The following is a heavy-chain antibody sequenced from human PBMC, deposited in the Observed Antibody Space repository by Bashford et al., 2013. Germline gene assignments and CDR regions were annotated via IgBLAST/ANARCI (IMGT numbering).Heavy chain of an antibody. D-gene: IGHD6-19*01. CDR1: GYKFSSYW. CDR3: ARQFVVEQWLVGFDH. CDR2: IYPGDSET. V-gene: IGHV5-51*01. J-gene: IGHJ4*02. Sequence: GESLKISCKGSGYKFSSYWVGWVRQTPGKGLEWMGIIYPGDSETRYSPSFQGQVTISVDKSISTAYLQWNSLKASDTATYYCARQFVVEQWLVGFDHWGQGTPVTVSS.